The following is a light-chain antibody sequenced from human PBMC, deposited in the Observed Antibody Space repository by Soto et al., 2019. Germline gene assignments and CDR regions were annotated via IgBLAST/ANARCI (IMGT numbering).Light chain of an antibody. V-gene: IGKV3-20*01. CDR2: GAS. Sequence: IVLTQSHGTLSLSPRERATLSCRPSQSLSNHTYLAWYQQNPGQAPRLLIYGASSRATGIPNGFRGSGSGTDFPLPISRLEPEDFAVYCCQQYGNSPQSFRQGTRWIS. CDR1: QSLSNHTY. CDR3: QQYGNSPQS. J-gene: IGKJ1*01.